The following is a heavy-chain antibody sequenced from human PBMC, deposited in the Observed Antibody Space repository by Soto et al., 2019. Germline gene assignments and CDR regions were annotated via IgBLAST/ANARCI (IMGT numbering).Heavy chain of an antibody. V-gene: IGHV4-59*12. CDR3: ARESRSWYGSIWDY. CDR2: IYYSGST. CDR1: GGSISSYY. Sequence: SETLSLTCTVSGGSISSYYWSWIRQPPGKGLEWIGYIYYSGSTNYNPSLKSRVTISVDTSKNQFSLKLSSVTAADTAVYYCARESRSWYGSIWDYWGLGTLVTVSS. D-gene: IGHD6-13*01. J-gene: IGHJ4*02.